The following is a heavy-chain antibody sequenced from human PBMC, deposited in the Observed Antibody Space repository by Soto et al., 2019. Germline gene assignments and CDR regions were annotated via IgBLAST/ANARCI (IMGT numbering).Heavy chain of an antibody. D-gene: IGHD2-15*01. Sequence: GGSLRLSCAASGFTFSSYGMHWVRQAPGKGLEWVAVIWYDGSNKYYADSVKGRFTISRDNSKNTLYLQMNSLRAEDTAVYYCARGGCSGGSCYPKKPYYYYYGMDVWGQGTTVTVSS. CDR2: IWYDGSNK. J-gene: IGHJ6*02. CDR3: ARGGCSGGSCYPKKPYYYYYGMDV. V-gene: IGHV3-33*01. CDR1: GFTFSSYG.